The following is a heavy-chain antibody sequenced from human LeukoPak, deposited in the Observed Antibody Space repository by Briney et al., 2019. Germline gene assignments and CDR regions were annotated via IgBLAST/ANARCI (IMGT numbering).Heavy chain of an antibody. D-gene: IGHD4-23*01. CDR1: GYTFTSYF. CDR2: FNPSGGST. Sequence: ASVKVSCKASGYTFTSYFMHWVRQAPGQGLEWMGVFNPSGGSTTYAQKFQGRVTMTRDTSTTTVYMELSSLRSDDTAVYYCARDAYGGNSGGIDYWGQGTLVTVSS. V-gene: IGHV1-46*01. J-gene: IGHJ4*02. CDR3: ARDAYGGNSGGIDY.